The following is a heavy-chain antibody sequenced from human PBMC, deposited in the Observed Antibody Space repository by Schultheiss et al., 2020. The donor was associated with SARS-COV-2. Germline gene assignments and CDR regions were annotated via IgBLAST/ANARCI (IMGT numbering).Heavy chain of an antibody. CDR2: IFSNDEK. Sequence: SGPTLVKPTQTLTLTCTFSGFSLSNARMGVSWIRQPPGKALEWLAHIFSNDEKSYSTSLKSRLTISKDTSKSQVVLTMTNMDPVDTATYYCARTSRRAAVAGTYYYYGMDVWGQGTTVTVSS. J-gene: IGHJ6*02. D-gene: IGHD6-19*01. CDR3: ARTSRRAAVAGTYYYYGMDV. CDR1: GFSLSNARMG. V-gene: IGHV2-26*01.